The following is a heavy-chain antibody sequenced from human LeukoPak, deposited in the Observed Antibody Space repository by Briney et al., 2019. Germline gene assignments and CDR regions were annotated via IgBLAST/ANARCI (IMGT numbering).Heavy chain of an antibody. V-gene: IGHV4-34*01. CDR2: INHSGSP. J-gene: IGHJ3*02. CDR1: GGSFSGYY. CDR3: ARMPVPIHDAFDI. Sequence: SETLSLTCAVYGGSFSGYYWSWIRQPPGKGLEWIGEINHSGSPNSNPSLKSRVTMSLDTSKNQFSLKMTSVTAADSAIYFCARMPVPIHDAFDIWGQGTAVMVSS. D-gene: IGHD2-2*01.